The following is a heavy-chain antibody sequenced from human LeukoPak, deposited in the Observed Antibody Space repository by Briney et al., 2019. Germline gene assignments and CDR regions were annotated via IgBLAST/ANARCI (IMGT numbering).Heavy chain of an antibody. CDR3: ATSYSRSSVYFYYGIDV. D-gene: IGHD6-6*01. V-gene: IGHV5-51*01. J-gene: IGHJ6*02. Sequence: GESLKIPCKGSGYKFTNYWIGWVRQTPGKGLEWMGVVYPGDSDTKYSPSFQGQVTISADKSINAVFLQWSSLKASDTAMYYCATSYSRSSVYFYYGIDVWGQGTTVTVSS. CDR1: GYKFTNYW. CDR2: VYPGDSDT.